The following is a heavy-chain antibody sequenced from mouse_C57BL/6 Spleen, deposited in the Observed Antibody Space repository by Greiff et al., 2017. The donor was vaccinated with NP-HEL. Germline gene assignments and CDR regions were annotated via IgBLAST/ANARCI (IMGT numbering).Heavy chain of an antibody. Sequence: VQLQQPGAELVRPGTSVKLSCKASGYTFTSYWMHWVKQRPGQGLEWIGVIDPSDSYTNYNQKFKGKATLTVDTSSSTAYMQLSSLTSEDSAVYYCASRDYGNYDYWGQGTTLTVSS. J-gene: IGHJ2*01. CDR3: ASRDYGNYDY. CDR1: GYTFTSYW. CDR2: IDPSDSYT. D-gene: IGHD2-1*01. V-gene: IGHV1-59*01.